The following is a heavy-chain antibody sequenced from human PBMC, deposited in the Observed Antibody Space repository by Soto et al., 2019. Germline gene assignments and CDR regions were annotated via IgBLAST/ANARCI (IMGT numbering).Heavy chain of an antibody. CDR3: AKGGHSSSWYLLYNWFDT. J-gene: IGHJ5*02. CDR2: INHSGST. CDR1: GGSFSGYY. V-gene: IGHV4-34*01. D-gene: IGHD6-13*01. Sequence: PSCTQSISCAYYGGSFSGYYWSLIRKHTRKGLEWIGEINHSGSTNYNPSLKSRVTISVDTSKNQFSLKLSSVTAADTAVYYCAKGGHSSSWYLLYNWFDTWGQGTLVTGSS.